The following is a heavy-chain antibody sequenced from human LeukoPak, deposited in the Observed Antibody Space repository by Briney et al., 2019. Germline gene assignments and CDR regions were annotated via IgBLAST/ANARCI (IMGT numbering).Heavy chain of an antibody. V-gene: IGHV1-46*01. J-gene: IGHJ3*02. CDR3: ARDAYYYDSSGYYAFDI. Sequence: ASVKVSCKASGYTFTSYYMHWVRQAPGQGLGWMGIINPSGGSTSYAQKFQGRVTMTRDTSTSTVYMELSSLRSEDTAVYYCARDAYYYDSSGYYAFDIWGQGTMVTVSS. D-gene: IGHD3-22*01. CDR2: INPSGGST. CDR1: GYTFTSYY.